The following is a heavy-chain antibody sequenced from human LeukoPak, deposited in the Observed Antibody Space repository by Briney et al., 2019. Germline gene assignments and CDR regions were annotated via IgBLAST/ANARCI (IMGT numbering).Heavy chain of an antibody. CDR1: GFTFSSYG. CDR3: AKDSSVYHYDSRNFDY. D-gene: IGHD3-22*01. CDR2: IRYDGSNK. Sequence: LPGGSLRLSCAASGFTFSSYGIHWVRQAPGKGLEWVAFIRYDGSNKYYADSVKGRFTISRDNSKNTLYLQMDSLRAEDTAIYYCAKDSSVYHYDSRNFDYWGQGTLVTVSS. V-gene: IGHV3-30*02. J-gene: IGHJ4*02.